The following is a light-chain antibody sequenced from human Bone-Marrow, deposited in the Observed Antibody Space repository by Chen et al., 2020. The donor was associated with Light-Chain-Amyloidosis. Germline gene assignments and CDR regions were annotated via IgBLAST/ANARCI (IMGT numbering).Light chain of an antibody. CDR3: SSYTITNTLV. Sequence: QSALTQPASVSGSPGQSITISCTGTSGDVGGDNHVSWYQQHPDKAPKLMIYEVTNRPSWVPARFSGSKADNTASLTISGLQTEDEADYFCSSYTITNTLVFGSGTRVTVL. J-gene: IGLJ1*01. CDR2: EVT. V-gene: IGLV2-14*01. CDR1: SGDVGGDNH.